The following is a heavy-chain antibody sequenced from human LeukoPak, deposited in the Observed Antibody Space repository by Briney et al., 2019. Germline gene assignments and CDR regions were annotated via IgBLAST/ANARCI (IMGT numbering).Heavy chain of an antibody. J-gene: IGHJ4*02. Sequence: GGSLRLSCAASGFTFSSYAMSWVRQAPGKGLDWVSAISYSGGSTYYVDSVKGRFTISRDNSKNTLYLQMNNLRAEDTAVYYCATPRGTVTTGAVYWGQGTLVTVSS. CDR2: ISYSGGST. CDR3: ATPRGTVTTGAVY. CDR1: GFTFSSYA. D-gene: IGHD4-17*01. V-gene: IGHV3-23*01.